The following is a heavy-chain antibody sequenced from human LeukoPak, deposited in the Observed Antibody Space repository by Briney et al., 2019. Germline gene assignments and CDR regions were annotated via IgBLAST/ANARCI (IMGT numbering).Heavy chain of an antibody. Sequence: XVXFISSSSSYIYYADSVKGRFTNSRDNAKNSLYLQMNSLRAEDTAVYYCARITMVRGASDYWGQGTLVTVSS. J-gene: IGHJ4*02. V-gene: IGHV3-21*01. CDR3: ARITMVRGASDY. D-gene: IGHD3-10*01. CDR2: ISSSSSYI.